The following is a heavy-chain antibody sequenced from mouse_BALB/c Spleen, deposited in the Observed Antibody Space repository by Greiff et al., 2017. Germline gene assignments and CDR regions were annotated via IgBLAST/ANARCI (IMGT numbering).Heavy chain of an antibody. CDR1: GFTFSSFG. D-gene: IGHD3-1*01. V-gene: IGHV5-17*02. CDR3: ARTARAQGYFDY. J-gene: IGHJ2*01. CDR2: ISSGSSTI. Sequence: EVQLVESGGGLVQPGGSRKLSCAASGFTFSSFGMHWVRQAPEKGLEWVAYISSGSSTIYYADTVKGRFTISRDNPKNTLFLQMTSLRSEDTAMYYCARTARAQGYFDYWGQGTTLTVSS.